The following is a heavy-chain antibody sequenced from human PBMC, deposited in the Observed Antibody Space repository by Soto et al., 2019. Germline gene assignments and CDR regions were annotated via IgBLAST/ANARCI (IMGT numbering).Heavy chain of an antibody. V-gene: IGHV1-46*01. CDR3: ARVNRLWFGELLRGNYYFDY. CDR2: INPSGGST. CDR1: GYTFTSYY. J-gene: IGHJ4*02. D-gene: IGHD3-10*01. Sequence: RASVKVSCKASGYTFTSYYMHWVRQAPGQGLEWMGIINPSGGSTSYAQKFQGRVTMTRDTSTSTVYMELSSLRSEDTAVYYCARVNRLWFGELLRGNYYFDYWGQGTLVTVSS.